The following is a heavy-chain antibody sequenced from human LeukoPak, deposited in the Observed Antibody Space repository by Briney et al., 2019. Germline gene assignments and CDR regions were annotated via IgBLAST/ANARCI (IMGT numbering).Heavy chain of an antibody. Sequence: SDTLSLTCAVSGGSISSSNWWSWVRQPPGKGLGWIGEIYHSGSTNYNPSLKSRVTISVDKSKNQFSLKLSSVTAADTAVYYCVRVPSESGSAYYFDYWGQGTLVTVSS. J-gene: IGHJ4*02. CDR1: GGSISSSNW. D-gene: IGHD1-26*01. CDR2: IYHSGST. CDR3: VRVPSESGSAYYFDY. V-gene: IGHV4-4*02.